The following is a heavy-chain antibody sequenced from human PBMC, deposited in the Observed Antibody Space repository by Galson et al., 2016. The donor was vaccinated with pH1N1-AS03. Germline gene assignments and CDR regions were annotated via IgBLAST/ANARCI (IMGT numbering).Heavy chain of an antibody. CDR2: IGGSGDST. D-gene: IGHD5-12*01. CDR1: GFTFSNYA. V-gene: IGHV3-23*01. Sequence: SLRLSCAVSGFTFSNYAMTWVRQAPGKGLEWVSVIGGSGDSTDYADSGKGRFTISRDNSKDTLYLQMNSLRAEDSAVYFCARKYSGFDYWGQGTLITVSS. CDR3: ARKYSGFDY. J-gene: IGHJ4*02.